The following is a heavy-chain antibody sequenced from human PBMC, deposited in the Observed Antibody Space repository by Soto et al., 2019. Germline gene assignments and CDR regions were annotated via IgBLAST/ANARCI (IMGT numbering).Heavy chain of an antibody. CDR3: VGGQYYFAY. CDR1: GFPFTSYG. J-gene: IGHJ4*02. D-gene: IGHD3-10*01. V-gene: IGHV3-30*03. CDR2: ISYDGSDK. Sequence: QVQLVESGGGVVQPGRSLRLSCAASGFPFTSYGMHWVREGPDKGLEWVAIISYDGSDKYYADSVKGRFTISRDNSKNTLYLQMNSLSPEDTALYYCVGGQYYFAYRGQGTLVIVSS.